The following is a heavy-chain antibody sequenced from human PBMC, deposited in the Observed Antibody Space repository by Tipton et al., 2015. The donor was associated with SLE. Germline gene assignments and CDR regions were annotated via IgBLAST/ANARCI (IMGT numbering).Heavy chain of an antibody. V-gene: IGHV4-4*07. J-gene: IGHJ4*02. Sequence: TLSLTCTVSGGSISSYYWSWIRQPAGKGLEWIGRIYTSGSTNYNPSLKSRVTMSVDTSKNQFSLKLSSVTAADTAVYYCASHSTGYSSGWWFDYWGQGTLVTVSS. CDR3: ASHSTGYSSGWWFDY. CDR2: IYTSGST. D-gene: IGHD6-19*01. CDR1: GGSISSYY.